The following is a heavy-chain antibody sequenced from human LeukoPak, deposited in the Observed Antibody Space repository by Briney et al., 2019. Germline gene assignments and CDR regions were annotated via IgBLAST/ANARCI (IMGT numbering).Heavy chain of an antibody. CDR2: VSGSGGSA. D-gene: IGHD3-10*01. J-gene: IGHJ6*03. V-gene: IGHV3-23*01. CDR3: AKDPYYFGSGSYAHYYMDV. Sequence: GGSLRLSCAASGFIFSNFAMSWVRQAPGKGLEWISTVSGSGGSAYYADSVKGRFTISRDNSQNTLSLQMNSLRAEDTAVYYCAKDPYYFGSGSYAHYYMDVWGKGTTATISS. CDR1: GFIFSNFA.